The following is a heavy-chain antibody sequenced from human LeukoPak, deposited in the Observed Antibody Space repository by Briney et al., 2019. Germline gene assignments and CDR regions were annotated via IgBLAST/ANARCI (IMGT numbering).Heavy chain of an antibody. Sequence: GGSLRLSCAASGFTFSRYEMKWVRQAAGKGLEWVAYISSSGTNIYYADAVKGRITVSRDNAKNSLYLQMNSLRAEDTAVYYCARSGSGGVVIMVAWGQGTLVTVSS. V-gene: IGHV3-48*03. J-gene: IGHJ5*02. D-gene: IGHD3-3*01. CDR3: ARSGSGGVVIMVA. CDR2: ISSSGTNI. CDR1: GFTFSRYE.